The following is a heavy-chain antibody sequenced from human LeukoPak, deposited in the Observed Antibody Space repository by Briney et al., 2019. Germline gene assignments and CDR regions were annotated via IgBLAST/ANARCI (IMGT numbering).Heavy chain of an antibody. V-gene: IGHV3-23*01. D-gene: IGHD6-19*01. CDR1: GFTFSSYA. Sequence: PGGSLRLSCAASGFTFSSYAMSWVRQAPGKGLEWVSAISGSGGSTYYADSAKGRFTISRDNSKNTLYLQMNSLRAEDTAVYYCAKDHRQWLPSYYFDYWGQGTLVTVSS. CDR3: AKDHRQWLPSYYFDY. CDR2: ISGSGGST. J-gene: IGHJ4*02.